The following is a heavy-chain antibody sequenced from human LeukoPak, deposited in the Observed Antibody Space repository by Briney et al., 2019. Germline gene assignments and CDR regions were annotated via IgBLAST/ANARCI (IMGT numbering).Heavy chain of an antibody. D-gene: IGHD1-26*01. CDR3: ARAGRGSYLRGSLNY. J-gene: IGHJ4*02. V-gene: IGHV1-69*05. CDR1: GGTFSSYA. CDR2: IIPIFGTA. Sequence: ASVKVSCKASGGTFSSYAISWVGQAPGQWLGWMGGIIPIFGTANYAQKFQGRVTITTDESTSTAYMELSSLRSEDTAVYYCARAGRGSYLRGSLNYWGQGTLVTVSS.